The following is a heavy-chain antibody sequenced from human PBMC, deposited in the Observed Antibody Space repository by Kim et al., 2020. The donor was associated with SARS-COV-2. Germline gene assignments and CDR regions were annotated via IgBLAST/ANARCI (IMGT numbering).Heavy chain of an antibody. Sequence: GGSLRLSCAASGFTVGADHMSWVRQAPGKGLEWVSLLFSDSTTLYADSVKGRFTISRDDSRNTVYLEMNSLRPEDTAAYYCARHDWFDPWGHGTQVTVSS. CDR3: ARHDWFDP. J-gene: IGHJ5*02. CDR1: GFTVGADH. V-gene: IGHV3-53*01. CDR2: LFSDSTT.